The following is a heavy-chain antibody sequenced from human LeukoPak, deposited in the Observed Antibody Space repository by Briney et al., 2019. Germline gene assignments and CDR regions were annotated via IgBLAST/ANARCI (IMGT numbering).Heavy chain of an antibody. Sequence: GGSLRLSCAASGFTFSSYSMNWVRQAPGKGLEWVSSISSSSSYIYYADSVKGRFTISRDNAKHSMYLQMNSLRAEDTAVYYCARDLWAVVPAAIYWFDPWGQGTLVTVSS. CDR3: ARDLWAVVPAAIYWFDP. CDR1: GFTFSSYS. D-gene: IGHD2-2*01. J-gene: IGHJ5*02. CDR2: ISSSSSYI. V-gene: IGHV3-21*01.